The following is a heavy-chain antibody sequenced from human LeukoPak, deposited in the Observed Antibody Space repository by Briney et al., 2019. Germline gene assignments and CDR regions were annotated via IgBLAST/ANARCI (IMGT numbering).Heavy chain of an antibody. J-gene: IGHJ6*04. Sequence: SVKVSCKASGGTFSSYAISWVRQAPGQGLEWMGGIIPNFGTANYAQKFQGRVTITADESTSTAYMELSSLRSEDTAVYYCARLHPVQGYRESGYYYYYGMDVWGKGTTVTVSS. CDR3: ARLHPVQGYRESGYYYYYGMDV. D-gene: IGHD5-18*01. CDR2: IIPNFGTA. CDR1: GGTFSSYA. V-gene: IGHV1-69*01.